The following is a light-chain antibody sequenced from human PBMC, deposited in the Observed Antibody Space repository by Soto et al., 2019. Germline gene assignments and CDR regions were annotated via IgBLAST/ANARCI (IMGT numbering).Light chain of an antibody. Sequence: IVLTQSPATVSLSPGERATLSCRASQSVRNYLAWSQQKPGQAPRLLIYDASNRATGIPARFSGSGSGTDFTLTISSLEPEDFAVYYCHQRGTWPWTFGQGTKVEIK. CDR1: QSVRNY. CDR3: HQRGTWPWT. CDR2: DAS. J-gene: IGKJ1*01. V-gene: IGKV3-11*01.